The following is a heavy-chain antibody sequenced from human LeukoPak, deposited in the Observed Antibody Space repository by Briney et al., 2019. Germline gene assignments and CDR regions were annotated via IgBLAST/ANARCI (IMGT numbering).Heavy chain of an antibody. CDR3: AREARPHYYGSGSYYKTPGGMDV. V-gene: IGHV4-38-2*02. Sequence: SETLSLTCTVSGYSISSGYYWGWIRQPPGKGLEWIGSIYHSGSTYYNPSLKSRVTISVDTSNNQFSLKLSSVTAADTAVYYCAREARPHYYGSGSYYKTPGGMDVWGQGTTVTVSS. CDR1: GYSISSGYY. D-gene: IGHD3-10*01. J-gene: IGHJ6*02. CDR2: IYHSGST.